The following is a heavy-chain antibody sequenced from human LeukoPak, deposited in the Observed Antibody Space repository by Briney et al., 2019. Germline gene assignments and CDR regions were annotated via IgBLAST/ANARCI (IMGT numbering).Heavy chain of an antibody. CDR1: GGSISSYY. CDR3: ARVSSGWGFDY. J-gene: IGHJ4*02. Sequence: PSETLSLTCTVSGGSISSYYWSWIRQPPGKGLEWIGYIYYSGSTKYNPSLKSRVTISVDTSKNQFSLKLSSVTAADTAVYYCARVSSGWGFDYWGQGTLVTVSS. V-gene: IGHV4-59*01. CDR2: IYYSGST. D-gene: IGHD6-19*01.